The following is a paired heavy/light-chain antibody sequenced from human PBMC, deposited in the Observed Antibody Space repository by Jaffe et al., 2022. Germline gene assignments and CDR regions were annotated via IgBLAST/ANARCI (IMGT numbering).Heavy chain of an antibody. V-gene: IGHV3-30*02. CDR2: IRDDSSFN. J-gene: IGHJ4*02. D-gene: IGHD2-2*01. Sequence: QVQLVESGGGVVQPGGSLRLSCAASGFTFSSYGMHWVRQAPGKGLEWVAFIRDDSSFNYYAESVKGRFTISRDNSKNTLYLQMNSLRAEDTAVYYCANRGVPSHLDYWGPGTLVTVSS. CDR3: ANRGVPSHLDY. CDR1: GFTFSSYG.
Light chain of an antibody. CDR2: KVS. CDR3: MQGTHWPPLT. Sequence: DVVMTQSPLSLPVTLGQPASISCRSSQSLVHSNGDTYLNWFQQRPGQSPRRLIYKVSNRDSGVPDRFSGSGSGTDFTLKISRVEAEDVGIYYCMQGTHWPPLTFGGGTKVEIK. CDR1: QSLVHSNGDTY. J-gene: IGKJ4*01. V-gene: IGKV2-30*02.